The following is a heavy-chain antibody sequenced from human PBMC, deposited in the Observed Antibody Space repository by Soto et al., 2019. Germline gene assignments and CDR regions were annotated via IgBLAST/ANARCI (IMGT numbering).Heavy chain of an antibody. CDR1: GFAVSIHS. J-gene: IGHJ5*02. V-gene: IGHV3-53*01. CDR3: AREAPSIAGPSCFDP. CDR2: IYSGGST. D-gene: IGHD6-6*01. Sequence: GGSLRLSCAASGFAVSIHSMSWVRQAPGKGLEWVSVIYSGGSTVHADPVKGRFTISRDNAKNSLYLQMNSLRAEDTAVYYCAREAPSIAGPSCFDPWGQGTLVTVSS.